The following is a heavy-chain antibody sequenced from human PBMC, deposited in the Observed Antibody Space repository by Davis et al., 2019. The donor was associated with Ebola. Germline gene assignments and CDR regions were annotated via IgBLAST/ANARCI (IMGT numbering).Heavy chain of an antibody. CDR2: IKQDGSEK. Sequence: PGGSLRLSCAASGFIFSSHWMTWVRQSPGKGLEWVANIKQDGSEKYYVDSVKGRFTISRDNAKNSLYLQMNSLRDEDTAVYYCASRPADTFYYGVFDYWGQGALVTVSS. CDR3: ASRPADTFYYGVFDY. V-gene: IGHV3-7*03. D-gene: IGHD3-3*01. J-gene: IGHJ4*02. CDR1: GFIFSSHW.